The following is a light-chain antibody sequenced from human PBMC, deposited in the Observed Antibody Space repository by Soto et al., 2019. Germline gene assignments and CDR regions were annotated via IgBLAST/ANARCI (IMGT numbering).Light chain of an antibody. CDR1: TSDVGGYNY. J-gene: IGLJ2*01. CDR3: IAYSDTSAHVV. CDR2: EVS. Sequence: QSALTQPPSASGSPGQSVTISCTGTTSDVGGYNYVSWYQQHPGKAPKLMIYEVSKRPSGVPDRFSGSKSGNTASLTVSGLQADDEADYYYIAYSDTSAHVVFCGGTKVAV. V-gene: IGLV2-8*01.